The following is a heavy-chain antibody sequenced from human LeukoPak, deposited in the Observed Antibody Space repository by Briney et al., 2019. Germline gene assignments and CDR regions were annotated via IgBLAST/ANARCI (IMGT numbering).Heavy chain of an antibody. V-gene: IGHV4-39*01. CDR2: IYNSGST. CDR1: GGSISSSTFS. J-gene: IGHJ4*02. D-gene: IGHD2-2*01. CDR3: ASLSNVGCDSTRCYVDS. Sequence: PSETLSLTCTVSGGSISSSTFSWGWIRQPPGKGLEWIGIIYNSGSTYYNPSLKSRVTVSVDTPKNQFSLRLSSVTASDTSVYYGASLSNVGCDSTRCYVDSWAREPWTPSPQ.